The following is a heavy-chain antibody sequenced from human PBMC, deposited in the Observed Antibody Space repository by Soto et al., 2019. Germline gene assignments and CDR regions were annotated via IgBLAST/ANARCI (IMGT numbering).Heavy chain of an antibody. V-gene: IGHV4-4*02. CDR1: DGSVSNSEW. J-gene: IGHJ4*02. CDR3: ARAPKSNMILDS. Sequence: VQLQESGPGLVEPSGTLSLTCAVSDGSVSNSEWVTWVRETPGKGLEWIGEIFHSGRTNYNPSLKSRVALSVDMSKTQFSLRMTSVTAADTAMYYCARAPKSNMILDSWGQGTLVTVSS. CDR2: IFHSGRT. D-gene: IGHD3-16*01.